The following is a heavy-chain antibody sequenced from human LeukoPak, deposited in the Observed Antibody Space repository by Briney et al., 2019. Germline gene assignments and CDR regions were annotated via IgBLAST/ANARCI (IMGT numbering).Heavy chain of an antibody. D-gene: IGHD6-13*01. CDR3: ATGPSSSWYLEYFQH. Sequence: GGYLRLSCAASGFTFSNYNMNWFRQAPGKGLEWVSYISDTGFSIYYADSVKGRFTISRDNAKNTLYLQMNSLRAEDTAVYYCATGPSSSWYLEYFQHWGQGTLVTVSS. V-gene: IGHV3-48*04. CDR1: GFTFSNYN. CDR2: ISDTGFSI. J-gene: IGHJ1*01.